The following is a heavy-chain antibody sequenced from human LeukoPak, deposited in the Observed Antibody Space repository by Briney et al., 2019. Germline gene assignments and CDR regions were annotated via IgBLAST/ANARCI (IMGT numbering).Heavy chain of an antibody. V-gene: IGHV5-51*01. D-gene: IGHD4-23*01. J-gene: IGHJ4*02. CDR1: GYSFTSYW. CDR2: IYPGDSDT. CDR3: ARLEEPTVATGYYFDY. Sequence: HGESLKISCKASGYSFTSYWSGWVRQMPGKGLAWMGIIYPGDSDTRYSPSFQGQVTISADKSISTAYLQWSSLKASDTAMYYCARLEEPTVATGYYFDYWGQGTLVTVSS.